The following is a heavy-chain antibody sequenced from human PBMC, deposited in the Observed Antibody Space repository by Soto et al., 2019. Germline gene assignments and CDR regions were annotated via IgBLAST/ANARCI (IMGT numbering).Heavy chain of an antibody. CDR1: GYTFSDYF. V-gene: IGHV1-2*02. D-gene: IGHD3-3*01. CDR2: INPKTAAT. Sequence: GASVKVSCKASGYTFSDYFIQWLRQAPGQGLEWVAWINPKTAATNYAKKFQGRVTITRDTSASTAYMELSSLRSEDTAVYYCARVLRFLDYGMDVWGQGTTVTVSS. J-gene: IGHJ6*02. CDR3: ARVLRFLDYGMDV.